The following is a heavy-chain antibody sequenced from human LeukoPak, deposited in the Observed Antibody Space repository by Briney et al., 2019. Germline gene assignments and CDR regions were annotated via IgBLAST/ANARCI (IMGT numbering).Heavy chain of an antibody. D-gene: IGHD3-3*01. CDR2: IWYDGSNE. Sequence: GGSLRLSCAASGFTFSSYGMHWVRQAPGKGLEWVAVIWYDGSNEYYADSVRGRFTVSRDNSKNTLYLQMNSLRAEDTAVYYCARDRKAVTIFGVTNDAFDIWAKGQWSPSLQ. J-gene: IGHJ3*02. CDR1: GFTFSSYG. CDR3: ARDRKAVTIFGVTNDAFDI. V-gene: IGHV3-33*01.